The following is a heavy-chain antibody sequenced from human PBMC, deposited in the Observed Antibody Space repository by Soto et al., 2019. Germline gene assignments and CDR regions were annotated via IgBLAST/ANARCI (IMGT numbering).Heavy chain of an antibody. CDR1: GFTFGDYA. D-gene: IGHD6-6*01. V-gene: IGHV3-49*03. Sequence: GGSLRLSCTASGFTFGDYAMSWFRQAPGKGLEWVGFIRSKAYGGTTEYAASVKGRFTISRDDSKSIAYLQMNSLKTEDTAVYYCTRVSYSSSSRWFDPWGQGTLVTVSS. J-gene: IGHJ5*02. CDR3: TRVSYSSSSRWFDP. CDR2: IRSKAYGGTT.